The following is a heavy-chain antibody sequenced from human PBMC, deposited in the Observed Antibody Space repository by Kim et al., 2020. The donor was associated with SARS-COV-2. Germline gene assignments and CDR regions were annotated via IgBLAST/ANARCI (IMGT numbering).Heavy chain of an antibody. CDR2: ISGSGSDT. D-gene: IGHD1-26*01. V-gene: IGHV3-23*01. J-gene: IGHJ4*02. Sequence: GGSLRLSCAASGFTFSSYAMTWVRQAPGKGLQWVSTISGSGSDTYYADSVKGRFTISKHTSENTLYLQMNSLRNEDTAVYYCAKGRSGSPPAALNYWGQGTLVTVSS. CDR1: GFTFSSYA. CDR3: AKGRSGSPPAALNY.